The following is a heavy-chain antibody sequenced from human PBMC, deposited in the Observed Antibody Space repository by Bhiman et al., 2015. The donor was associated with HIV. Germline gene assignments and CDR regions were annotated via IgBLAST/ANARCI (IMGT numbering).Heavy chain of an antibody. J-gene: IGHJ4*02. Sequence: VQLVESGGGLVKPGGSLRLSCEVSGFTFSNYTMIWVRQAPGKGLEWVSFISSNSGYIYYAESLKGRFTTSRDNAKKSLYLQMNGLRAEDTAVYYCARGRYCGGGSCSVGLGLDFWGQGTLVTVSS. CDR1: GFTFSNYT. CDR3: ARGRYCGGGSCSVGLGLDF. V-gene: IGHV3-21*01. CDR2: ISSNSGYI. D-gene: IGHD2-15*01.